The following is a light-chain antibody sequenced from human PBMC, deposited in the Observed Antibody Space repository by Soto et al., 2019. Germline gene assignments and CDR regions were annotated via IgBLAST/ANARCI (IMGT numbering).Light chain of an antibody. CDR1: QSVSSN. CDR3: QQYNNWPYT. V-gene: IGKV3-15*01. Sequence: EIVMTQSPATLSVSPGERATLSCRASQSVSSNIAWYQQKPGQAPRLLIYDASTRATGIPARFSGSGSGTEFTLTITSLQSEDSAVYYCQQYNNWPYTFGQGTKLEIK. J-gene: IGKJ2*01. CDR2: DAS.